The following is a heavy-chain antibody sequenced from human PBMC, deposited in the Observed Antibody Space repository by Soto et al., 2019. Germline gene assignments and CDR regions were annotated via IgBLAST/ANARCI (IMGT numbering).Heavy chain of an antibody. J-gene: IGHJ6*04. D-gene: IGHD4-17*01. V-gene: IGHV3-7*03. CDR2: VNRAGSQT. CDR1: GFRISDYP. Sequence: GGSLRRSCVASGFRISDYPLHWVRQSPGQGLEWVANVNRAGSQTHYVESAKGRFATSRDNPKNSLYLQLGSLRVEDTAICYSAKAPPVGTNSRRYGDSRGGGSSSGRDVWGKGTTGTV. CDR3: AKAPPVGTNSRRYGDSRGGGSSSGRDV.